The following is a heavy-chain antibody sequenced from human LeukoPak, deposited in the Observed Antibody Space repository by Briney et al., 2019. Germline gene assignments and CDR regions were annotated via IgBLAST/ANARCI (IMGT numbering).Heavy chain of an antibody. CDR2: IYSGGST. J-gene: IGHJ4*02. CDR3: ARDLIRRDFDY. Sequence: GGSLRLSCAASGFTVSSNYMSWVRQAPGKGLEWVSVIYSGGSTYYADSVKGRFTISRDNSKNTLYLQMNSLRTEDTGVYYCARDLIRRDFDYWGQGTLVTVSS. V-gene: IGHV3-53*05. D-gene: IGHD3-3*01. CDR1: GFTVSSNY.